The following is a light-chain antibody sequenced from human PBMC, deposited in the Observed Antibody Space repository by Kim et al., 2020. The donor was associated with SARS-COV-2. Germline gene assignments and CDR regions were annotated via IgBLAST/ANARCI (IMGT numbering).Light chain of an antibody. CDR3: LQHNSLPRT. J-gene: IGKJ4*01. CDR2: AAS. V-gene: IGKV1-17*01. Sequence: DIQMTQSPSSLSAFVGDRVTITCRASQDIGNDLGWFQQKPGKAPKRLIYAASTLQNAVPSRFSGSGSGTDFTLTISSLQPEDFATYFCLQHNSLPRTFGGGTKLEI. CDR1: QDIGND.